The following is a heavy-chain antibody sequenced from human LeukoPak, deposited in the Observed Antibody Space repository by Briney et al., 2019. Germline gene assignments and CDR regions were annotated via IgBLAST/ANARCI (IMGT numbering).Heavy chain of an antibody. CDR2: IWYDGSNK. D-gene: IGHD3-22*01. J-gene: IGHJ4*02. CDR3: AREGDYYDSSGYFAPLDY. V-gene: IGHV3-33*01. CDR1: GSTFSSYG. Sequence: GGSLRLSCAAAGSTFSSYGMHWVRQAPGKGLEWVAVIWYDGSNKYYADSVKGRFTISRDNSKNTLYLQMNSLRAEDTAAYYCAREGDYYDSSGYFAPLDYWGQGTLVTVSS.